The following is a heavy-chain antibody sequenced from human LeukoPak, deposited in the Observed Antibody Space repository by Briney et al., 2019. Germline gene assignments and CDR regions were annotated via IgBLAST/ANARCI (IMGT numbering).Heavy chain of an antibody. CDR2: ISWNSGSI. V-gene: IGHV3-9*01. CDR3: AKGGIPSDYDFWSGYSSDYFDY. J-gene: IGHJ4*02. D-gene: IGHD3-3*01. CDR1: GFTFDDYA. Sequence: PGGSLRLSCAASGFTFDDYAMHWVRQAPGKGLEWVPGISWNSGSIGYADSVKGRFTISRDNAKNSLYLQMNSLRAEDTALYYCAKGGIPSDYDFWSGYSSDYFDYWGQGTLVTVSS.